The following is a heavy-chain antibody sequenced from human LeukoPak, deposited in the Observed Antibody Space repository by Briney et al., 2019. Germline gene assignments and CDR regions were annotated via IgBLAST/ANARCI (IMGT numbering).Heavy chain of an antibody. CDR3: ARGSRWTRKYYFDF. J-gene: IGHJ4*02. D-gene: IGHD5-24*01. CDR2: INHSGGT. V-gene: IGHV4-34*01. Sequence: SETLSLTCAVYGGSLSGYYWSWIRQPPGKGLEWIGEINHSGGTNYNPSLKTRVTISVDTSKSQFSLKLSSVTAADTAIYYCARGSRWTRKYYFDFWGQGTLVTVSS. CDR1: GGSLSGYY.